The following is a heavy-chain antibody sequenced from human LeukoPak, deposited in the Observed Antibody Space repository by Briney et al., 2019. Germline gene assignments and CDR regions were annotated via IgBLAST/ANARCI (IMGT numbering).Heavy chain of an antibody. V-gene: IGHV4-59*01. Sequence: SETLSLTCTVSGGSISSYYWSWIRQPPGKGLEWIGYIYYSGSTNYNPSLKSRVTISVDTSKNQFSLKLSSVTAADTAVYYCARGGVGSGWPYYFDYWGQGTLVTVSS. CDR3: ARGGVGSGWPYYFDY. CDR1: GGSISSYY. J-gene: IGHJ4*02. CDR2: IYYSGST. D-gene: IGHD6-19*01.